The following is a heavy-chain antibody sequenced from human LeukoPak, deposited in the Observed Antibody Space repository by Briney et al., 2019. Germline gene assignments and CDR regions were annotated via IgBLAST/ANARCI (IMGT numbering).Heavy chain of an antibody. CDR2: INPNSGGT. Sequence: ASVKVSCKASGYTFTGYYMHWVRQAPGQGLEWMGWINPNSGGTNYAQKFQGRVTMTRDTSISTAYMELSRLRSDDTAVYYCARARGYSYGYRYYFDYWGQGTLVTVSS. CDR3: ARARGYSYGYRYYFDY. V-gene: IGHV1-2*02. CDR1: GYTFTGYY. D-gene: IGHD5-18*01. J-gene: IGHJ4*02.